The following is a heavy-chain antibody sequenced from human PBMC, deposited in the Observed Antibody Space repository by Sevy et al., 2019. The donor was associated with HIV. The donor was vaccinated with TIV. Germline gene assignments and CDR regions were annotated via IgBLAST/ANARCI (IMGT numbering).Heavy chain of an antibody. CDR3: VRGVPSGSEILLGSSNADNWYFDL. Sequence: GGSLRLSCAASGFSFGDYDMHWVRQLSGKGLEWVSSIGTAGDTYYLGSVEGRFTIARENATNSVYHQMRSLRAGDTATNYGVRGVPSGSEILLGSSNADNWYFDLWGRGTLVTVSS. J-gene: IGHJ2*01. CDR2: IGTAGDT. V-gene: IGHV3-13*01. CDR1: GFSFGDYD. D-gene: IGHD3-10*01.